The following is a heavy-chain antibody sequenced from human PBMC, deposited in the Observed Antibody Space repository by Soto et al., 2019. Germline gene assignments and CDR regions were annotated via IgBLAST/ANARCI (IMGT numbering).Heavy chain of an antibody. J-gene: IGHJ6*02. CDR3: ARDDIPGIAVAKYGMDV. V-gene: IGHV3-33*01. CDR1: GFIFSNFG. Sequence: PGGSLRLSCAASGFIFSNFGMHWVRQAPGKGLEWVAVIWYDGSSEYYADSVKGRFTISKDNSKNTLYLQMNSLRAEDTAVYYCARDDIPGIAVAKYGMDVWGQGTTVTVSS. D-gene: IGHD6-19*01. CDR2: IWYDGSSE.